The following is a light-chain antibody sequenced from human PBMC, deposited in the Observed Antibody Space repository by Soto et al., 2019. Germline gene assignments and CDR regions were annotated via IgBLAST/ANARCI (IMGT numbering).Light chain of an antibody. CDR1: QSVSSN. CDR3: QQRSNWPLT. CDR2: GAS. J-gene: IGKJ4*01. V-gene: IGKV3-11*01. Sequence: EIGLTQSPATLSLSPGERATLSCRASQSVSSNLAWYQQKPGQAPRLLIYGASTRATGIPARFSGSGSGTEFTLTISSLEPEDFAVYYCQQRSNWPLTFGGGTKVDIK.